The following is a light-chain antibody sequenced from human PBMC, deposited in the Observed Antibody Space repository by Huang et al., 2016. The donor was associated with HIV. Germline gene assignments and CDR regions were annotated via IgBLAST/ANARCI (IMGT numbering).Light chain of an antibody. Sequence: DIVMTQSPLSLSVTPGEPASIPCRSSQSFLQSNGYMYLDWYVQKAGQSPQLLIYLGSSRASGVPARFSGSASGTDFSLRISRVEAEDVGVYYCMQALQTPWTFGQGTKVEIK. V-gene: IGKV2-28*01. CDR2: LGS. J-gene: IGKJ1*01. CDR3: MQALQTPWT. CDR1: QSFLQSNGYMY.